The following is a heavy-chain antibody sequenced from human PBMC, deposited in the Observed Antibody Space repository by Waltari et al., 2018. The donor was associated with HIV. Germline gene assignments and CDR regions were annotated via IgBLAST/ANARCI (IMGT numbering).Heavy chain of an antibody. V-gene: IGHV5-51*01. CDR3: ARHGVSMLRGVIDY. D-gene: IGHD3-10*01. CDR1: GYTFTNYW. J-gene: IGHJ4*02. Sequence: EVQLVQSGAEVKKPGESLKISCQGSGYTFTNYWIGWVRQMLGKGLEWMGIIYPGDSDTRYSPSFQGQVTISADKSISTAYLQWSSLKASDTAMYYCARHGVSMLRGVIDYWGQGTLLTVSS. CDR2: IYPGDSDT.